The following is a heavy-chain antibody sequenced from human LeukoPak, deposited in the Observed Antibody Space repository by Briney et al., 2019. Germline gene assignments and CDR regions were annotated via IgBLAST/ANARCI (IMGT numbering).Heavy chain of an antibody. CDR1: GFIFGEYQ. V-gene: IGHV3-49*04. CDR3: TRDVTTFDY. Sequence: GGSLRLSCTAAGFIFGEYQMSWVRQAPGKGLEWEGSIRRKIYGGTTEYAASVKGRCTISRDDSKSIAYLEMNSLKTEDTAVYYCTRDVTTFDYWGQGTLVTVSS. D-gene: IGHD4-17*01. CDR2: IRRKIYGGTT. J-gene: IGHJ4*02.